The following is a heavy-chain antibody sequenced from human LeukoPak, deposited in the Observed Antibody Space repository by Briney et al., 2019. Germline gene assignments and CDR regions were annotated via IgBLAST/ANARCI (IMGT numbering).Heavy chain of an antibody. D-gene: IGHD6-13*01. CDR3: ARDYGIAAWGNWFDP. CDR1: GGSISSGGYY. V-gene: IGHV4-31*03. Sequence: SETLSLTCTVSGGSISSGGYYWSWIRQHPGKGLEWIGYIYYSGSTYYNPSLKSRVTISVDTSKNQFSLKLSSVTAADTAVYYCARDYGIAAWGNWFDPWGQGTLVTVSS. CDR2: IYYSGST. J-gene: IGHJ5*02.